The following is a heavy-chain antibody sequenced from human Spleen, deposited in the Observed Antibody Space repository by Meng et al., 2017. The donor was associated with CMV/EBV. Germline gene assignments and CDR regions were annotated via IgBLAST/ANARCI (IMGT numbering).Heavy chain of an antibody. CDR1: GGTFGSNA. D-gene: IGHD6-19*01. Sequence: SVKVSCKASGGTFGSNALSWVRQAPGQGLEWMGGIIPILGVSTYAQRFHGRVTITADKSTGTGYMEVPSLRFDNTAVYYCVTYQNDSGWTEDSWGQGTLVTVSS. CDR3: VTYQNDSGWTEDS. V-gene: IGHV1-69*10. J-gene: IGHJ4*02. CDR2: IIPILGVS.